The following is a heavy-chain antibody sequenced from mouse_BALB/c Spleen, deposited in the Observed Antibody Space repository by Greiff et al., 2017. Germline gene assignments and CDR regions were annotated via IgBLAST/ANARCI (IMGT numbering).Heavy chain of an antibody. J-gene: IGHJ4*01. CDR2: IWAGGST. D-gene: IGHD2-14*01. CDR1: GFSLTSYG. CDR3: ARAHRFYAMDY. Sequence: VQLQESGPGLVAPSQSLSITCTVSGFSLTSYGVHWVRQPPGKGLEWLGVIWAGGSTNYNSALMSRLSISKDNSKSQVFLKMNSLQTDDTAMYYCARAHRFYAMDYWGQGTSVTVSS. V-gene: IGHV2-9*02.